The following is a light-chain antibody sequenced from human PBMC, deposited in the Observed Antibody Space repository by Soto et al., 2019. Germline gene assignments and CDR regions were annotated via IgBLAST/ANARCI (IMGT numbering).Light chain of an antibody. J-gene: IGLJ1*01. CDR3: ISYTERQSYL. V-gene: IGLV2-14*03. CDR1: SSKNCSYDH. CDR2: AVI. Sequence: SVLTQPASVSGSPGKSITLSCSGTSSKNCSYDHAAWYQQFPGKSPKLIMSAVIDRPSGVSDRLSGSKSGIAASLTISGLQTEYEADYYCISYTERQSYLFGTGTKAPS.